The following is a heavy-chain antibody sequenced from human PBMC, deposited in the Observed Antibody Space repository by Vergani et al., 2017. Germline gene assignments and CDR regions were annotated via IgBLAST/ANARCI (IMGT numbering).Heavy chain of an antibody. V-gene: IGHV3-11*06. CDR2: ISSSSSYT. Sequence: QVQLVESGGGLVKPGGSLRLSCAASGFTFSDYYMSWIRQAPGKGLEWVSYISSSSSYTNYADSVKGRFTISRDNAKNSLYLQMNSLRAEDTAVYYCARDDSSSPGNYYYGMDVWGQGTTVTVSS. CDR1: GFTFSDYY. D-gene: IGHD6-13*01. CDR3: ARDDSSSPGNYYYGMDV. J-gene: IGHJ6*02.